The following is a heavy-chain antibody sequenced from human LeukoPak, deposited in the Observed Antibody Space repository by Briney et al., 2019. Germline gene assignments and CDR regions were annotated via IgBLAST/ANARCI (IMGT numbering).Heavy chain of an antibody. D-gene: IGHD3-16*02. V-gene: IGHV5-51*01. Sequence: GESLKISCKGSGYSFTSYWIGWVRPMPGKGLEWMGIIYPGDSDTRYSPSFQGQVTISADKSISTAYLQWSSLKASDTAMYYCARHYDYVWGSYRFRYYFDYWGQGTLVTVSS. CDR1: GYSFTSYW. CDR3: ARHYDYVWGSYRFRYYFDY. J-gene: IGHJ4*02. CDR2: IYPGDSDT.